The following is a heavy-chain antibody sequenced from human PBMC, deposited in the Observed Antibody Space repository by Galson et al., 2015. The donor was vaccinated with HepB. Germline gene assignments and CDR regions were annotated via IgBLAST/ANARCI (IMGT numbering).Heavy chain of an antibody. Sequence: QSGAEVKKPGESLRISCKGSGYSFTSYWISWVRQMPGKGLEWMGRIDPSDSYTKYSPSFQGHVTISADKSISTAYLQWSSLKASDTAMYYCATYYYDSSGYSLFDYWGQGTLVTVSS. J-gene: IGHJ4*02. CDR2: IDPSDSYT. D-gene: IGHD3-22*01. CDR1: GYSFTSYW. V-gene: IGHV5-10-1*01. CDR3: ATYYYDSSGYSLFDY.